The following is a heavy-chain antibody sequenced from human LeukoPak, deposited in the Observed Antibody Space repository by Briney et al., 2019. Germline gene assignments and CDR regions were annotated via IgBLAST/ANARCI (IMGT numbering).Heavy chain of an antibody. CDR3: TRADWLLSLVYFDY. CDR1: VFTFGDYS. CDR2: IRSKAYGGTT. D-gene: IGHD3-9*01. V-gene: IGHV3-49*03. J-gene: IGHJ4*02. Sequence: SGGSLRLSCTASVFTFGDYSMSWFRQAPGKGLEWVGFIRSKAYGGTTEYAASVKGRFTISRDDSKSIAYLQMNSLKTEDTAVYYCTRADWLLSLVYFDYWGQGTLVTVSS.